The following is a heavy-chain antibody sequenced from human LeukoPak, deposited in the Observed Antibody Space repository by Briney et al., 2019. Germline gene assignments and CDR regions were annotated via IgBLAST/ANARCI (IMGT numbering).Heavy chain of an antibody. CDR3: ARGPLIAAAGTW. V-gene: IGHV3-7*03. Sequence: GGSLRLSCAASGFTFSSYWMSWVRQAPGEGLEWVAKINQDGTEKAYVDSVRGRFTISRGNAKNSLFLQMNSLRAEDTAVYYCARGPLIAAAGTWWGQGTLVTVSS. CDR1: GFTFSSYW. CDR2: INQDGTEK. D-gene: IGHD6-13*01. J-gene: IGHJ4*02.